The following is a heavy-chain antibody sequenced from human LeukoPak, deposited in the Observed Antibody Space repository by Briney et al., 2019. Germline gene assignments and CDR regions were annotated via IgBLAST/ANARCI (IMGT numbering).Heavy chain of an antibody. CDR3: ARRAYGDYGAFDI. CDR1: GYSFTSYW. J-gene: IGHJ3*02. CDR2: IYPGDSDT. D-gene: IGHD4-17*01. V-gene: IGHV5-51*01. Sequence: GASVKVSCKGSGYSFTSYWIGWVRQMPGKGLEWMGIIYPGDSDTRYSPSFQGQVTISADKSISTAYLQWSSLKASDTAMYYCARRAYGDYGAFDIWGQGTMVTVSS.